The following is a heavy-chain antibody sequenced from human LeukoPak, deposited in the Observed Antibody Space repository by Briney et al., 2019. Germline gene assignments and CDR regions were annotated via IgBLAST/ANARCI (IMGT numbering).Heavy chain of an antibody. Sequence: GGSLRLSCAASGFTFSSYAMSWVRQAPGKGLEWVSAISGSGGSTYYADSVKGRFTISRDNSKNTLYLQMDSLRAEDTAVYYCAKDAVLSYGAQEFDPWGQGTLVTVSS. D-gene: IGHD4-17*01. V-gene: IGHV3-23*01. CDR3: AKDAVLSYGAQEFDP. CDR1: GFTFSSYA. CDR2: ISGSGGST. J-gene: IGHJ5*02.